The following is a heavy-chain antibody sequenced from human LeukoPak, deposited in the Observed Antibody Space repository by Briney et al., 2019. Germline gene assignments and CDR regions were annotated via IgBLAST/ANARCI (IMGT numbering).Heavy chain of an antibody. CDR3: ARDRPGKYYFDS. CDR2: ISRSGSTT. D-gene: IGHD1-14*01. J-gene: IGHJ4*02. Sequence: GGSLTLSCVGSGFTFSADSMNWVRQAPDKGLEWISYISRSGSTTYYGDSVKGRSTISRDNAKNSVFLQLNSLRDEDTAVYFCARDRPGKYYFDSWGQGALVIVSS. CDR1: GFTFSADS. V-gene: IGHV3-48*02.